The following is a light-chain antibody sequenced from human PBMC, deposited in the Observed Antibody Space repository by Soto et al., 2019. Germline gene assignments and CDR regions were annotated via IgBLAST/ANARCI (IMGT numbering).Light chain of an antibody. V-gene: IGKV3-15*01. CDR2: GAS. CDR3: QQYNNWPLT. Sequence: EIAMTQSPATLSVSPGERDTLSCRASQSVNSNLAWYQQKPGQAPRLLIYGASTRATGIPARLSGSGSGTEFTVTISSLQSEDFAVYYCQQYNNWPLTFGGGTKVEIK. CDR1: QSVNSN. J-gene: IGKJ4*01.